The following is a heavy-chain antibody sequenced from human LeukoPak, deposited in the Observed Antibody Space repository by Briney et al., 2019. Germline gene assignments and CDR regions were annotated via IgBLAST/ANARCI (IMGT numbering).Heavy chain of an antibody. CDR3: ARISTAFDY. V-gene: IGHV3-30*04. CDR1: GFTFSSYA. Sequence: GGSLRLSCAAPGFTFSSYAMHWVRQAPGKGLEWVAVISYDGSNKYYADSVKGRFTISRDNSKNTLYLQMNSLRAEDTAVYYCARISTAFDYWGQGTLVTVSS. J-gene: IGHJ4*02. D-gene: IGHD2/OR15-2a*01. CDR2: ISYDGSNK.